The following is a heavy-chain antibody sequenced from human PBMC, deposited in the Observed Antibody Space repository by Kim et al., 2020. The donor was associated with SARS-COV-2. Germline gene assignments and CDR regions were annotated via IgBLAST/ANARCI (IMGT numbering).Heavy chain of an antibody. CDR3: ARRLYNNSGWGSHYCDL. J-gene: IGHJ4*02. V-gene: IGHV4-34*01. CDR2: INHSGRT. CDR1: GGSFSGYY. D-gene: IGHD3-10*01. Sequence: SETLSLTCAVYGGSFSGYYWSWIRQPPGKGLEWIGEINHSGRTNYNPSLKSRVTISVDTSKNQFSLKLTSVTAADTAVYFCARRLYNNSGWGSHYCDLWGQGILVTVSS.